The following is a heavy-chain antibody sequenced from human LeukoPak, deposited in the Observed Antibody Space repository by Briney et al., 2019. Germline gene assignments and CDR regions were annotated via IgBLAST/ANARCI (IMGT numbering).Heavy chain of an antibody. CDR1: GGSISSYY. CDR2: IYHGGST. CDR3: ARLSGPSYGYYLQQLVFDY. Sequence: SETLSLTCTVSGGSISSYYWSWIRQPPGKGLEWIGSIYHGGSTYYNPSLKSRVTISVDTSKNQFSLKLSSVTAADTAVYYCARLSGPSYGYYLQQLVFDYWGQGTLVTVSS. V-gene: IGHV4-59*05. J-gene: IGHJ4*02. D-gene: IGHD5-18*01.